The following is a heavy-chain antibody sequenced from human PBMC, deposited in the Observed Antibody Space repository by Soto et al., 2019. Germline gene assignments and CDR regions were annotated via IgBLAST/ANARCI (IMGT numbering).Heavy chain of an antibody. D-gene: IGHD3-3*01. J-gene: IGHJ1*01. CDR3: ARDILGGSYDFSH. CDR2: ISSDDNT. V-gene: IGHV3-66*01. CDR1: GFIVNNIF. Sequence: EVQLMESGGGLVQPGGSLRLSCAASGFIVNNIFMTWVLQAPGKGLELLSTISSDDNTYYADSVKGRFTISRDSSKNTLYLQMNSLRAEDTAVYHCARDILGGSYDFSHGGQGTLVTVSS.